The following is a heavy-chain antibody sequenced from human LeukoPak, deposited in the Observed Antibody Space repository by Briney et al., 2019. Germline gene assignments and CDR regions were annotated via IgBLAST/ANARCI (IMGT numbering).Heavy chain of an antibody. CDR2: ISYDGSNK. J-gene: IGHJ4*02. CDR1: GFTFSSYG. V-gene: IGHV3-30*18. CDR3: VKGGKGISDSSGYYLFDY. Sequence: GGSLRLSCAASGFTFSSYGMHWVRQAPGKGLEWVAVISYDGSNKYYADSVKGRFTISRDNSKNTLYLQMSSLRAEDTAVYYCVKGGKGISDSSGYYLFDYWGQGTLVTVSS. D-gene: IGHD3-22*01.